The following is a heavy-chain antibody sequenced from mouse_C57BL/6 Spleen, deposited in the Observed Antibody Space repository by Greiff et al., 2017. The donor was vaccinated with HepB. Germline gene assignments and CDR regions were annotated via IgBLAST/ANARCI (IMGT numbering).Heavy chain of an antibody. D-gene: IGHD1-2*01. CDR1: GFTFTDYY. Sequence: EVKLMESGGGLVQPGGSLSLSCAASGFTFTDYYMSWVRQPPGKALEWLGFIRNKANGYTTEYSASVKGRFTISRDNSQSILYLQMNALRAEDSATYYCARSPSLLRYFDYWGQGTTLTVSS. CDR3: ARSPSLLRYFDY. CDR2: IRNKANGYTT. V-gene: IGHV7-3*01. J-gene: IGHJ2*01.